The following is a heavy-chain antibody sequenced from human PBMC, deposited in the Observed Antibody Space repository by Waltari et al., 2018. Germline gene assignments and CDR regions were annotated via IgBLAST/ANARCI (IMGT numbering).Heavy chain of an antibody. J-gene: IGHJ4*02. CDR3: AREFSAWGGAVL. CDR1: GFTFSNDW. V-gene: IGHV3-74*01. CDR2: IKSDGSNT. Sequence: EVQLVESGGGLVQPGGSLRLSCAASGFTFSNDWMHWVRQAPGKGLVWVSCIKSDGSNTNYADSVRGRFTISRDNAKNTLYLQMNSLRAEGTAVYYCAREFSAWGGAVLWGQGTLVTVSS. D-gene: IGHD3-16*01.